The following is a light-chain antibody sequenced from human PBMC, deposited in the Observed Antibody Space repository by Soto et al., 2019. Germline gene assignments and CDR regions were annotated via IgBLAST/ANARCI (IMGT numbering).Light chain of an antibody. CDR3: QQYYNWPPWT. V-gene: IGKV3-15*01. CDR1: QSVSSN. J-gene: IGKJ1*01. CDR2: YAA. Sequence: EIVMTQSPATLSVSPGERATLSCRANQSVSSNLAWYQQKPGQAPRLLIYYAATRATGIPARFSCSGSGTEVTLTIISLQSEDVSVYYCQQYYNWPPWTFGRGTKVEIK.